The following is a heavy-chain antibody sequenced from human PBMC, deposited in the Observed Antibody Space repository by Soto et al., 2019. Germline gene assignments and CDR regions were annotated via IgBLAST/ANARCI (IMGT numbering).Heavy chain of an antibody. CDR1: GFTFSSYG. D-gene: IGHD2-2*01. Sequence: GGSLRLSCAASGFTFSSYGMHWVRQAPGKGLEWVAVIWYDGSNKYYADSVKGRFTISRDNSKNTLYLQMNSLRAEDTAVYYCARSFDTSEYYYGMDVWGQGTTVTVSS. CDR2: IWYDGSNK. V-gene: IGHV3-33*01. CDR3: ARSFDTSEYYYGMDV. J-gene: IGHJ6*02.